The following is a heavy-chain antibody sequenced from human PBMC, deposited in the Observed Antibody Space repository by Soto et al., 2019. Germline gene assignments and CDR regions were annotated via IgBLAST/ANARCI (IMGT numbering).Heavy chain of an antibody. CDR3: AKDRLTVTSSFRYFGFDV. V-gene: IGHV1-2*04. CDR2: INLNSCGT. J-gene: IGHJ6*02. CDR1: ADTFTSYY. Sequence: ASVKGSCKAPADTFTSYYIHWVRPAPGQGLEWMGWINLNSCGTTYAQKFQGWVAMTRDTSIRTAYLELSRLTSNDAAVYYCAKDRLTVTSSFRYFGFDVWGQGTTVTVPS. D-gene: IGHD4-17*01.